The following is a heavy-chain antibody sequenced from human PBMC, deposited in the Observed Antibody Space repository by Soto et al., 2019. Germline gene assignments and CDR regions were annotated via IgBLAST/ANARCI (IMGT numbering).Heavy chain of an antibody. Sequence: GGSLRRSCAASGFTFTNYAMSWVRQAPGKGLEWVSGISASGGAYYTDSVKGRVTISRDNSKNTLYLQMNSLRAEDTAVYYCAKERGEIGLPLFDYWGQGTLVTVSS. CDR1: GFTFTNYA. J-gene: IGHJ4*02. CDR3: AKERGEIGLPLFDY. V-gene: IGHV3-23*01. CDR2: ISASGGA.